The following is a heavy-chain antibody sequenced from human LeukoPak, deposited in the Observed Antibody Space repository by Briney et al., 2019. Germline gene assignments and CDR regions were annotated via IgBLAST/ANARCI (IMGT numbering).Heavy chain of an antibody. D-gene: IGHD3-22*01. Sequence: SSETLSLTCTVSGGSISSGGYYWSWVRQHPGKGLEWIGYIYYSGSTYYNPSLKSRVTISVDTSKNQFSLKLSSVTAADTAVYYCARNYYYDSSGYYRGMDAFDIWGQGTMVTVSS. V-gene: IGHV4-31*03. CDR1: GGSISSGGYY. CDR2: IYYSGST. J-gene: IGHJ3*02. CDR3: ARNYYYDSSGYYRGMDAFDI.